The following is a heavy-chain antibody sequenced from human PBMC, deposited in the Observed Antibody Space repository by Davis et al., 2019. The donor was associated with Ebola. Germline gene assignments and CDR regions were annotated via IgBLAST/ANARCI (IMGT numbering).Heavy chain of an antibody. V-gene: IGHV4-38-2*02. Sequence: PSETLSLTCSVSGGSISNYYWGWIRQPPGKGLEWIGSVYQNGDTYYNLSLKSRVTISVDTSKNQFSLKLSSVTAADTAVYYCASRIAAAGYYFDYWGQGSLVTVSS. D-gene: IGHD6-13*01. J-gene: IGHJ4*02. CDR3: ASRIAAAGYYFDY. CDR2: VYQNGDT. CDR1: GGSISNYY.